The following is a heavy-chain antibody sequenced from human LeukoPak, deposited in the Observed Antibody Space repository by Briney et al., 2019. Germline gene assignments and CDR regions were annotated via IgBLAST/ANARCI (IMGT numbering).Heavy chain of an antibody. D-gene: IGHD3-22*01. CDR2: IRSNSDGGTI. CDR3: ATDFYDST. CDR1: GFTFSNAW. J-gene: IGHJ5*02. Sequence: KPGGSLRLSCAASGFTFSNAWMNWVRQARGKGLEWVGRIRSNSDGGTIDYAAPVKGRFTLSRDDSKTTLYLQMNSLQTEDTAVYYCATDFYDSTWGQGTLVTVSS. V-gene: IGHV3-15*07.